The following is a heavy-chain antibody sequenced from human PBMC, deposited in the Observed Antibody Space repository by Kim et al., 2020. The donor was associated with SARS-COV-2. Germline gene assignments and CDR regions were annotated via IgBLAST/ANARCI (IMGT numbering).Heavy chain of an antibody. J-gene: IGHJ4*02. D-gene: IGHD2-15*01. Sequence: GSTNYTPTLKSRVTISVDTSQHQFSLKLSSVTAADTAVYYCARGLGGSDYWGQGTLVTVSS. CDR3: ARGLGGSDY. CDR2: GST. V-gene: IGHV4-34*01.